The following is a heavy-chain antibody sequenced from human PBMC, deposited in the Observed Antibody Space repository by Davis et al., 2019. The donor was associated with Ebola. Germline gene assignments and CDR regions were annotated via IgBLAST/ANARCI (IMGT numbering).Heavy chain of an antibody. J-gene: IGHJ4*02. Sequence: GESLKISCAASGFTFSSYWMSWVRQAPGKGLEWVANIKQDGSEKYYVDSVKGRFTISRDNSKNTLYLQMNNLRAEDTAVYYCASRYGSGSYFTYWGQGTLVTVSS. CDR2: IKQDGSEK. CDR1: GFTFSSYW. CDR3: ASRYGSGSYFTY. D-gene: IGHD3-10*01. V-gene: IGHV3-7*03.